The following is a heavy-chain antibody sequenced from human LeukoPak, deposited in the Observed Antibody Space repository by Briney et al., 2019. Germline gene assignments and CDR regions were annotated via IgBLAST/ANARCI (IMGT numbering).Heavy chain of an antibody. D-gene: IGHD5-18*01. CDR1: GFTFNNYE. J-gene: IGHJ4*02. Sequence: GGSLRLSCAASGFTFNNYEMNWVRQAPGKGLEWVSYISSSGTTIYYADSVKGRFTISRDNAKKSLYLQMNSLRAEDTAIYYCARTYSPFDYWGQGTLVTVSS. V-gene: IGHV3-48*03. CDR3: ARTYSPFDY. CDR2: ISSSGTTI.